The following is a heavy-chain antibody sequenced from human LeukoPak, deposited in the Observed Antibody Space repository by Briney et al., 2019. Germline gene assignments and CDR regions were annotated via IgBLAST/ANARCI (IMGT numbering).Heavy chain of an antibody. CDR2: IKQDGTEK. D-gene: IGHD3-10*01. V-gene: IGHV3-7*01. Sequence: GGSLRLSCAASGFTFSSYWMTWVRQAPGKGLEWVANIKQDGTEKYYVDSVKGRFTISRDNAKNSQYLQMNSLRAEDTAVYYCAREPVITIYYYYFYMDVWGKGTTVTVSS. J-gene: IGHJ6*03. CDR3: AREPVITIYYYYFYMDV. CDR1: GFTFSSYW.